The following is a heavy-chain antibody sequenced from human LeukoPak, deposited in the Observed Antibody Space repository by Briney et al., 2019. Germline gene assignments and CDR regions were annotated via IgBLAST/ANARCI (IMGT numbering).Heavy chain of an antibody. CDR3: AKDIGEIMITFGGVIDGGYFDY. D-gene: IGHD3-16*02. CDR2: ISGDGGST. CDR1: GFTFDDYA. V-gene: IGHV3-43*02. Sequence: QPWGSVTLSCAASGFTFDDYAMHWVRQAPGKGLEWVSLISGDGGSTYYADSVKGRFTISRDNSKNSLYLQMNSLRTEDTALYYCAKDIGEIMITFGGVIDGGYFDYWGQGTLVTASS. J-gene: IGHJ4*02.